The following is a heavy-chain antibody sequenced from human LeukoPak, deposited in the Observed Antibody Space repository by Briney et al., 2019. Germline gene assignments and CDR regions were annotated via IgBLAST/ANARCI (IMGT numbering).Heavy chain of an antibody. V-gene: IGHV1-46*01. CDR2: INPSGGST. CDR3: ARDLPGYDILTGYYSNDY. CDR1: GATFSSYA. D-gene: IGHD3-9*01. Sequence: ASVKVSCKASGATFSSYAINWVRQAPGQGLEWMGIINPSGGSTSYAQKFQGRVTMTRDTSTSTVYMELSSLRSEDTAVYYCARDLPGYDILTGYYSNDYWGQGTLVTVSS. J-gene: IGHJ4*02.